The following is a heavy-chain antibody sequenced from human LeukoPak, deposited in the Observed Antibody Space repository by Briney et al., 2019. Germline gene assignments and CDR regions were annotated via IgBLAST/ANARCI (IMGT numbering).Heavy chain of an antibody. D-gene: IGHD6-6*01. V-gene: IGHV1-2*02. CDR2: VIPSSGDT. Sequence: GASVKVSCKASGYTFTGYYMHWLRQAPGQGPEWMGWVIPSSGDTKYAQKFQGRVTMTRDTSINTAYMELSALTSDDTAMYFCATVLSWGQGTLVTVSS. J-gene: IGHJ4*02. CDR3: ATVLS. CDR1: GYTFTGYY.